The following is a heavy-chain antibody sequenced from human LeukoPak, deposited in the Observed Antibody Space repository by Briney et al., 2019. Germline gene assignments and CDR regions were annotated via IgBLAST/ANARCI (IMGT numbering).Heavy chain of an antibody. D-gene: IGHD1-14*01. Sequence: SETLSLTCTVSGGSISSYYWSWIRQPPGKGLEWIGYIYYSGSTNYNPSLKSRVTISVDTSKNQFSLKLSSVTAADTAVYYCARARNYYYYMDVWGKGTTVTISS. CDR1: GGSISSYY. J-gene: IGHJ6*03. V-gene: IGHV4-59*01. CDR3: ARARNYYYYMDV. CDR2: IYYSGST.